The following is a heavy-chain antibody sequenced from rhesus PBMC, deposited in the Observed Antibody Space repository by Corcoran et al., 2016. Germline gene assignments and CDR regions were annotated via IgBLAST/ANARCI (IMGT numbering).Heavy chain of an antibody. J-gene: IGHJ4*01. D-gene: IGHD6-25*01. CDR1: GYSISGYY. CDR2: ITYSGST. Sequence: QVQLQESGPGLVKPSETLSLTCAVSGYSISGYYWSWIRQAPGKGLEWFGYITYSGSTSYSPSLKSRVTISRDTSKNQFSLKLSSVTAADTAVYYCARNSGSWIFDYWGQGVLVTVSS. V-gene: IGHV4-122*02. CDR3: ARNSGSWIFDY.